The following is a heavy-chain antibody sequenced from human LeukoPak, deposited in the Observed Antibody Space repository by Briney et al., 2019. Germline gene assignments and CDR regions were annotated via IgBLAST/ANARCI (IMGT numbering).Heavy chain of an antibody. CDR1: GFTFSTYA. D-gene: IGHD6-6*01. Sequence: PGGSLRLSCAASGFTFSTYAMSWVRQAPGKGLEWVSGISGSGGSTYYADSVKGRFTISRDNSKNTLYLQMNSLRAEDTAVYYCARDLVGPLIAALPKVDYWGQGTLVTVSS. CDR2: ISGSGGST. CDR3: ARDLVGPLIAALPKVDY. V-gene: IGHV3-23*01. J-gene: IGHJ4*02.